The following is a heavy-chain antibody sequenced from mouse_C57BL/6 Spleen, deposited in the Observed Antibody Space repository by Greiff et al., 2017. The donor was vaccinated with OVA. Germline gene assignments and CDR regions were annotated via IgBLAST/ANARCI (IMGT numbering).Heavy chain of an antibody. CDR2: ISSGGDYI. D-gene: IGHD4-1*01. CDR3: TKDGVNWGHFDY. CDR1: GFTFSSYA. V-gene: IGHV5-9-1*02. Sequence: EVKLVESGEGLVKPGGSLKLSCAASGFTFSSYAMSWVRQTPEKRLEWVAYISSGGDYIYYADTVTGRFTIARDNARNTLYLQMSSLKSEDTAMYYCTKDGVNWGHFDYWGQGTTLTVSS. J-gene: IGHJ2*01.